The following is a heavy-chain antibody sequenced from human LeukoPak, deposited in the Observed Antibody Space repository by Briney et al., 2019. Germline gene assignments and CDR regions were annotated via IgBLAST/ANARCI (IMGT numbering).Heavy chain of an antibody. CDR1: GFTFSSYS. V-gene: IGHV3-21*01. Sequence: GGSLRLSCAASGFTFSSYSMNWVRQAPGKGLEWVSSISSSSSYIYYADSVKGGFTISRENDKNARYVQMNRQRAEDKAVYYCARGSIRGYVSYNWGQGTLVTVSS. CDR2: ISSSSSYI. J-gene: IGHJ4*02. CDR3: ARGSIRGYVSYN. D-gene: IGHD3-10*01.